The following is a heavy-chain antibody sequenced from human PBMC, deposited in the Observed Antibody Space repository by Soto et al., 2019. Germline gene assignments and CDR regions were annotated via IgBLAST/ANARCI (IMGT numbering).Heavy chain of an antibody. Sequence: PSETLSLTCTVSGGSISSGGYYWSWIRQHPGKGLEWIGYIYYSGSTYYNPSLKSRVTIPVDTSKNQFSLKLSSVTAADTAVYYCARWGRTYYDFWSGYANWFDPWGQGTLVTVSS. V-gene: IGHV4-31*03. CDR1: GGSISSGGYY. J-gene: IGHJ5*02. CDR3: ARWGRTYYDFWSGYANWFDP. D-gene: IGHD3-3*01. CDR2: IYYSGST.